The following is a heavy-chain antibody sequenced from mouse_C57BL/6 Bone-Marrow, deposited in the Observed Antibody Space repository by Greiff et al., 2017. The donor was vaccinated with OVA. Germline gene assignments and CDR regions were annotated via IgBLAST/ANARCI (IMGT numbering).Heavy chain of an antibody. J-gene: IGHJ4*01. CDR2: ISDGGSYT. V-gene: IGHV5-4*03. CDR3: ASLWLRRGRYYAMDY. Sequence: EVNLVESGGGLVKPGGSLKLSCAASGFTFSSYAMSWVRQTPEKRLEWVATISDGGSYTYYPDNVKGRFTISRDNAKNNLYLQMSRLKSEDTAMYYCASLWLRRGRYYAMDYWGQGTSVTVSS. D-gene: IGHD2-2*01. CDR1: GFTFSSYA.